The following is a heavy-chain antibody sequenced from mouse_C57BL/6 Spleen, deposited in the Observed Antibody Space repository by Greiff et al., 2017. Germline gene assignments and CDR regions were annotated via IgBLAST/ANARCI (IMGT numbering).Heavy chain of an antibody. D-gene: IGHD3-2*02. CDR1: GFTFSSYA. CDR3: TRDYSSGYFDY. CDR2: ISSGGDYI. Sequence: EVKLQESGEGLVKPGGSLKLSCAASGFTFSSYAMSWVRQTPEKRLGWVAYISSGGDYIYYADTVKGRFTISSDNARNTLYLQMSSLKSEDTAMYYCTRDYSSGYFDYWGQGTTLTVSS. V-gene: IGHV5-9-1*02. J-gene: IGHJ2*01.